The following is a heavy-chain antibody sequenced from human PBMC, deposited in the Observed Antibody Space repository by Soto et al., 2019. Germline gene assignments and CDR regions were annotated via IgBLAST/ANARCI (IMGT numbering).Heavy chain of an antibody. CDR1: GFTFSSFA. CDR2: LTPGGETT. V-gene: IGHV3-23*01. D-gene: IGHD1-26*01. J-gene: IGHJ4*02. CDR3: AKDSPVSGNYQDLEY. Sequence: EVHLLQSGGGLVQPGGSLRLSCAASGFTFSSFAMTWVRQAPGAGLEWVSALTPGGETTYYIASVRGRFTISRDNARDTLYLQMNSLTAADTAVYYCAKDSPVSGNYQDLEYWGQGTLVTVSS.